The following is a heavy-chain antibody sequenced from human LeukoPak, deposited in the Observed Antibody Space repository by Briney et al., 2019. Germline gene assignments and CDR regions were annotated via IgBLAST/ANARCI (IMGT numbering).Heavy chain of an antibody. Sequence: PSETLSLTCGVYDGSFSGHYWAWIRQSPGKGLEWIGDINHLGSTNYNPSLRSRVTISVDTSKKQFSLNMMSVTAAGTAVYYCARVREMVSTVIRGYYFDYWGQGALVTVSS. CDR3: ARVREMVSTVIRGYYFDY. CDR1: DGSFSGHY. J-gene: IGHJ4*02. V-gene: IGHV4-34*01. D-gene: IGHD5/OR15-5a*01. CDR2: INHLGST.